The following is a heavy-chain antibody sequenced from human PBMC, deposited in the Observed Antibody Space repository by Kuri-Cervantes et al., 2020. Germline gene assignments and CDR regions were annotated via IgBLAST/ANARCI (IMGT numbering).Heavy chain of an antibody. CDR1: GGSVSGSNYH. J-gene: IGHJ6*02. D-gene: IGHD6-19*01. CDR3: ARVRAVAGKRHYYYYYGMDV. V-gene: IGHV4-61*01. CDR2: IYYSGST. Sequence: SETLSLTCTVSGGSVSGSNYHWGWIRQPPGKGLEWIGSIYYSGSTNHNPSLKSRVTISVDTSKNQFSLKLSSVTAADTAVYYCARVRAVAGKRHYYYYYGMDVWGQGTTVTVSS.